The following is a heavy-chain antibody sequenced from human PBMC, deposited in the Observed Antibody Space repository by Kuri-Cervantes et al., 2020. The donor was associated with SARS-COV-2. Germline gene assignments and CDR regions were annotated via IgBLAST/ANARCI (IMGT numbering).Heavy chain of an antibody. D-gene: IGHD6-19*01. J-gene: IGHJ4*02. Sequence: GESLKISCAASGFTFSDFAMHWVRQAPGKGLEWVAVVSYNGTTKHYADSVKGRFTTSRDNSKNTLYLQMNSLRTEDTAFYHCASLPEYTSDGELFDFWGQGTLVTSPQ. CDR3: ASLPEYTSDGELFDF. CDR1: GFTFSDFA. CDR2: VSYNGTTK. V-gene: IGHV3-30-3*01.